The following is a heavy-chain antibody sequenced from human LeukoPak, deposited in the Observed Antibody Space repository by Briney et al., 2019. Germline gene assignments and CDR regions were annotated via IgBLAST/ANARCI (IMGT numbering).Heavy chain of an antibody. V-gene: IGHV1-3*01. CDR3: ASTFDILTGYGMDV. CDR2: INAGNGNT. J-gene: IGHJ6*02. CDR1: GYTFTSYA. D-gene: IGHD3-9*01. Sequence: GASVKVSCKASGYTFTSYAMHWVRQAPGQRLEWMGWINAGNGNTKYSQKFQGRATITGDTSASTAYMELSSLRSEDTAVYYCASTFDILTGYGMDVWGQGTTVTVSS.